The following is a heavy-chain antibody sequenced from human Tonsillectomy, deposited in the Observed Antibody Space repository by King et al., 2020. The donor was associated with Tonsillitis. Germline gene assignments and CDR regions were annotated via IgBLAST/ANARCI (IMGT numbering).Heavy chain of an antibody. CDR2: IYFSGST. D-gene: IGHD4-23*01. J-gene: IGHJ6*02. V-gene: IGHV4-61*01. Sequence: QLQESGPGLVKPSETLSLTCTVSGGSVSSGSYYWIWIRQPPGKGLEWIGYIYFSGSTNNNPSLKSRVSTSIDTSKNQFSLKLSSVTAADTAVYYCARGSAVVKNGMDVWGQGTTVTVSS. CDR1: GGSVSSGSYY. CDR3: ARGSAVVKNGMDV.